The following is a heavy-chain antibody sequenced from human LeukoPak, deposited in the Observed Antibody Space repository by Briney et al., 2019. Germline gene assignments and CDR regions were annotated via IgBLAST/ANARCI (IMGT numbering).Heavy chain of an antibody. V-gene: IGHV3-23*01. CDR3: ARGAYSSGWYGSFDY. D-gene: IGHD6-19*01. J-gene: IGHJ4*02. CDR1: GFTFSSYA. Sequence: GGSLRLSCAASGFTFSSYAMSWVRQAPGKGLEWVSAISGSGGSTYYADSVKGRFTISRDNAKNSLYLQMNSLRAEDTALYYCARGAYSSGWYGSFDYWGQGTLVTVSS. CDR2: ISGSGGST.